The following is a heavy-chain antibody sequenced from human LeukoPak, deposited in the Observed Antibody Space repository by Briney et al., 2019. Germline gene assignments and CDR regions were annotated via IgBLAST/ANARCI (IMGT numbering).Heavy chain of an antibody. CDR3: AREYGSGSYYTRSFFWFDP. J-gene: IGHJ5*02. Sequence: KASETLSLTCTVSGGSISSYYWSWIRQPPGKGLEWIGYIYYSGSTNYNPSLKSRVTISVDTSKNQFSLKLSSVTAADTAVYYCAREYGSGSYYTRSFFWFDPWGQGTLVTVSS. CDR1: GGSISSYY. D-gene: IGHD3-10*01. CDR2: IYYSGST. V-gene: IGHV4-59*01.